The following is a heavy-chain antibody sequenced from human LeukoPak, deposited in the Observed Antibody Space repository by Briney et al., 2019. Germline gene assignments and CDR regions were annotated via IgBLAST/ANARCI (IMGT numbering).Heavy chain of an antibody. CDR2: INPSGGSI. CDR1: GYIFINYY. V-gene: IGHV1-46*01. Sequence: ASVKVSCKASGYIFINYYMHWVRQAPGQWLEWMAIINPSGGSITYAQNFQGRVTMTRDTSTSTVYLEVNSLRSDDTAVYYCAREGYGSGRRLGLDVWGQGTTVTVSS. D-gene: IGHD3-10*01. CDR3: AREGYGSGRRLGLDV. J-gene: IGHJ6*02.